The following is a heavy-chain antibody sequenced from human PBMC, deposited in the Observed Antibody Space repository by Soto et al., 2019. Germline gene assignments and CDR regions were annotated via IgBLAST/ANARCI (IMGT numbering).Heavy chain of an antibody. V-gene: IGHV4-34*01. CDR1: GGSFSTYY. Sequence: SETLSLTCAVYGGSFSTYYWSWIRQPPGKGLEWIGEVNHSGSTNYNPSLKSRVTISVDASKNQFSLKLSSVTAADTAVYYCARGMQLVRYYYYGMDVWGQGTTVTVSS. D-gene: IGHD6-6*01. CDR2: VNHSGST. J-gene: IGHJ6*02. CDR3: ARGMQLVRYYYYGMDV.